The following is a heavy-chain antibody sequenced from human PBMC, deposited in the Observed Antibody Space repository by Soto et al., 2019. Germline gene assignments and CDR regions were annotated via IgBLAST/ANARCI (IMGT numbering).Heavy chain of an antibody. CDR1: GGSFSGYY. J-gene: IGHJ4*02. Sequence: SETLSLTCAVYGGSFSGYYWSWIRQPPGKGLEWIGEINHSGSTNYNPSLKSRVTISVDTSKNQFSLKLSSVTAADTAVYYCARVPGYSYRYYFDYWGQGTLVTVSS. D-gene: IGHD5-18*01. V-gene: IGHV4-34*01. CDR3: ARVPGYSYRYYFDY. CDR2: INHSGST.